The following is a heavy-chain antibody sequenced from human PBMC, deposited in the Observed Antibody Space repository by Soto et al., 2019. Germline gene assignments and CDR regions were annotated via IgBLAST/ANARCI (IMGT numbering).Heavy chain of an antibody. V-gene: IGHV3-9*01. CDR3: ARGTLTSIDMVDY. CDR2: ISWNSGSI. D-gene: IGHD2-21*01. Sequence: GGSLRLSCAASGFTFDDYAMHWVRQAPGKGLEWVSGISWNSGSIGYADSVKGRFTISRDNAKNSLYLQMNSLRAEDTALYYCARGTLTSIDMVDYWVQGTLVTVSS. J-gene: IGHJ4*02. CDR1: GFTFDDYA.